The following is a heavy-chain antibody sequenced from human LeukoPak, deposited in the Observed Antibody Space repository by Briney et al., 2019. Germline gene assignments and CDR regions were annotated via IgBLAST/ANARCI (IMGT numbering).Heavy chain of an antibody. D-gene: IGHD1-1*01. V-gene: IGHV1-2*02. CDR3: AREPPTVHPERRRLGLLDI. CDR1: GYSFTDYY. J-gene: IGHJ3*02. CDR2: VSPKSGNT. Sequence: ASVKVSCKASGYSFTDYYIHWVRQAPGQGLEWMGWVSPKSGNTNYAQNSQGRVTMTRDTSTNTAYLEVNSLTFDDTAVYYCAREPPTVHPERRRLGLLDIWGQGTMVTVSS.